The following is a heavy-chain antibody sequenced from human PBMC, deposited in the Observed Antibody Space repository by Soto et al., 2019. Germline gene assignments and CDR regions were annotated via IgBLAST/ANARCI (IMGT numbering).Heavy chain of an antibody. J-gene: IGHJ6*02. V-gene: IGHV4-34*01. CDR2: INHSGST. D-gene: IGHD3-16*01. Sequence: PSETLSLTGAVYGGSFSGYYWSWIRQPPGKGLEWIGEINHSGSTNYNPSLKSRVTISVDTSMNQFSLKLSSVTAADTAVYYCARGRGRVVTSYYYYGMDVWGQGTTVTVSS. CDR1: GGSFSGYY. CDR3: ARGRGRVVTSYYYYGMDV.